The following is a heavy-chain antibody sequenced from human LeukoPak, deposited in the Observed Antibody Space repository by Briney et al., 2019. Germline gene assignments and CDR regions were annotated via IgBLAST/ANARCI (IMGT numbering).Heavy chain of an antibody. CDR2: ICTTGST. J-gene: IGHJ2*01. Sequence: RASETLSLTCTVSGDSIRGYYWSWIRQPAGKGLEWIGHICTTGSTTYNPSLKSRVTMSVDTSKNQFSLKLNSVTAADTAVYYCARGYYSGWYFDLWGRGTLVTVSS. CDR1: GDSIRGYY. V-gene: IGHV4-4*07. D-gene: IGHD2/OR15-2a*01. CDR3: ARGYYSGWYFDL.